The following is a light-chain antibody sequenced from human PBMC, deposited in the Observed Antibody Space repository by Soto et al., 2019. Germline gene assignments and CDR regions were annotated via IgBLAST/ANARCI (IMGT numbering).Light chain of an antibody. CDR3: CSYAGSEKV. Sequence: QSVLTQPRSMSGSPGESVAISCTGTSRDVGGYDYVSWYQQHPGKAPKIIIYDVRERPSGVPDRFSGSKSGNTASLTITGLQAADEADYYCCSYAGSEKVFGGGTQLTVL. V-gene: IGLV2-11*01. CDR1: SRDVGGYDY. CDR2: DVR. J-gene: IGLJ2*01.